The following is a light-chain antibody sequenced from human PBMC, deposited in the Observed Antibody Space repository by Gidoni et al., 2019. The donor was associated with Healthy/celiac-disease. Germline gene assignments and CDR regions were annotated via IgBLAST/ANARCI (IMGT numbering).Light chain of an antibody. CDR1: QSVLYSSNNKNY. V-gene: IGKV4-1*01. CDR3: QQYYSTLWT. CDR2: WAS. J-gene: IGKJ1*01. Sequence: DIVMTQSPDSLAVSLGERATINCKSSQSVLYSSNNKNYLAWYQQKPGQPPKLLIYWASTREAGVPDRFSGGGSGKDFTLTISSLQAEDVAVYYCQQYYSTLWTFGQGTKVEIK.